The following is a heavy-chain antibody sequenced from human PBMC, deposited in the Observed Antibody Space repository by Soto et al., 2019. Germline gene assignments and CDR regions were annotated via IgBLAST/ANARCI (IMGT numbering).Heavy chain of an antibody. J-gene: IGHJ5*02. Sequence: QVQLVQSGAEVRKPGSSVKVSCKASGVSFSGHAISWVRQAPGRGLEWMGGVIPVFQRAHYTPSFQARVTIPADESTYTAYRERKYLTSQDTAGYYCTRDTDYYYATRGFYVPKGLELWGKGTLLTVSS. D-gene: IGHD1-26*01. V-gene: IGHV1-69*01. CDR3: TRDTDYYYATRGFYVPKGLEL. CDR2: VIPVFQRA. CDR1: GVSFSGHA.